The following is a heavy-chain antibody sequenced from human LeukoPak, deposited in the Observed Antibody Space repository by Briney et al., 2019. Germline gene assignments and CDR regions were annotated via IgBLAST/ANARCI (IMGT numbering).Heavy chain of an antibody. CDR3: ARTTYYYDSSGYYPLRY. V-gene: IGHV1-18*01. D-gene: IGHD3-22*01. J-gene: IGHJ4*02. CDR1: GYTFTSYG. CDR2: ISAYNGNT. Sequence: ASVKVSCKASGYTFTSYGISCVRQAPGQGLEWMGWISAYNGNTNYAQKLQGRVTMTTDTSTSTAYMELRSLRSDDTAVYYCARTTYYYDSSGYYPLRYWGQGTLVTVSS.